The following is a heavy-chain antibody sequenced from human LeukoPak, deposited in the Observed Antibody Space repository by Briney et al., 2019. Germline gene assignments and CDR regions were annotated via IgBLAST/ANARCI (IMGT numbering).Heavy chain of an antibody. D-gene: IGHD2-15*01. CDR1: GYTFTSYD. CDR3: AIGSGYCSGNSCPSIDY. CDR2: MNPNSGNT. V-gene: IGHV1-8*01. Sequence: ASVKVSCKASGYTFTSYDINWVRQATGQGLEWMGWMNPNSGNTGYAQRFQGRVTMTRNTSISTAYLDLNRLRSEDTAVYYCAIGSGYCSGNSCPSIDYWGQGTLVTVSS. J-gene: IGHJ4*02.